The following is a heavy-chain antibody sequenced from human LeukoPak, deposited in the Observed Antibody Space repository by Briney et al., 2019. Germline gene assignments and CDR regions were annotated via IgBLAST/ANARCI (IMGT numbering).Heavy chain of an antibody. J-gene: IGHJ6*02. CDR3: ARETVDRLRDSYYFGMDV. D-gene: IGHD1-1*01. Sequence: GGSLRLSCAASGFTFSTHWMHWVRQAPGKGLVWVSRLNTDETIRHYADSVKGRFTISRDNAKNTLYLQMNSLRAEDTAIYYCARETVDRLRDSYYFGMDVWGQGSTVTVSS. CDR1: GFTFSTHW. V-gene: IGHV3-74*01. CDR2: LNTDETIR.